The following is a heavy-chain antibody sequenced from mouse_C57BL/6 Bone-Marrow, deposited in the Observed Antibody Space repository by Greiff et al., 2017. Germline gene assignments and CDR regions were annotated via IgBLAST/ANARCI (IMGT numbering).Heavy chain of an antibody. V-gene: IGHV14-4*01. CDR2: IDPENGDT. J-gene: IGHJ3*01. Sequence: VQLQQSGAELVRPGASVKLSCTASGFNIKDDCMHWVKQRPEQGLEWIGWIDPENGDTEYASKFQGKATITADTSSNTAYLRLSSLTSEDTAVYYCTRGGGFAYWGQGTLVTVSA. CDR3: TRGGGFAY. CDR1: GFNIKDDC.